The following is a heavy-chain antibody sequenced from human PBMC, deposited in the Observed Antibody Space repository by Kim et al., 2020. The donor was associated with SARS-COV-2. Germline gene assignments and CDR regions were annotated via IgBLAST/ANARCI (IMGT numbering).Heavy chain of an antibody. D-gene: IGHD4-4*01. CDR2: ISAYNGNT. J-gene: IGHJ4*02. CDR3: ARFPHVMTTVTTDLDY. CDR1: GYTFTSYG. Sequence: ASVKVSCKASGYTFTSYGISWVRQAPGQGLEWMGWISAYNGNTNYAQKLQGRVTMTTDTSTSTAYMELRSLRSDDTAVYYCARFPHVMTTVTTDLDYWGQGTLVTVSS. V-gene: IGHV1-18*01.